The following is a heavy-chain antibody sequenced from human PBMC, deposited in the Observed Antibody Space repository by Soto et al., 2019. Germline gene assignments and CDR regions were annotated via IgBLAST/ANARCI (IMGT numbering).Heavy chain of an antibody. CDR2: INHSGST. D-gene: IGHD5-18*01. CDR3: ARGPIIPGIQLCCNWFDP. J-gene: IGHJ5*02. CDR1: GGSFSGYY. V-gene: IGHV4-34*01. Sequence: QVQLQQWGAGLLKPSETLSLTCAVYGGSFSGYYWSWIRQPPGKGLEWIGEINHSGSTNYNPSLKSRVTISVDTSKSQFSLKLSSVTAADTAVYYCARGPIIPGIQLCCNWFDPWGQGTLVTVSS.